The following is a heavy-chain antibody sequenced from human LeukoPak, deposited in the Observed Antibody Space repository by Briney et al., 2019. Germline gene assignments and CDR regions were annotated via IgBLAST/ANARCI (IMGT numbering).Heavy chain of an antibody. CDR2: INPSGGST. CDR1: GYTFTSYY. Sequence: ASVKVSCKASGYTFTSYYMHWVRQAPGQGLEWMGIINPSGGSTSYAQKFQGRVTMTRDMSTSTVYMELSSLRSEDTAVYYCARDGSRAELAAAGTGDWFDPGAREPWPPSPQ. J-gene: IGHJ5*02. CDR3: ARDGSRAELAAAGTGDWFDP. V-gene: IGHV1-46*01. D-gene: IGHD6-13*01.